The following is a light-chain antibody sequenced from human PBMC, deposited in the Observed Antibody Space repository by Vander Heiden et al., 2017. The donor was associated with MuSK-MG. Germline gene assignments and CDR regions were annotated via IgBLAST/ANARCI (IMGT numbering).Light chain of an antibody. CDR1: QSIAKY. CDR3: QQSDSTPRT. J-gene: IGKJ1*01. V-gene: IGKV1-39*01. Sequence: DIQMTQSPSSLSASVGDRVTITCRTSQSIAKYLNWYQQKPVKAPHLLIYLASTFQSAVPSRFSGTGSGTDFTLTISMLQPEDFTIYYCQQSDSTPRTFGQGTKVEIK. CDR2: LAS.